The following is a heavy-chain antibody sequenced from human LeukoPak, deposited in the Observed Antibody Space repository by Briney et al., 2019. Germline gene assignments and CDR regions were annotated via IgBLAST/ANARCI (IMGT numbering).Heavy chain of an antibody. V-gene: IGHV3-48*01. CDR3: AKVYGDYEYYFDY. Sequence: GGSLRLSCAASGFTFSSHSMNWVRQAPGKGLEWVSYISSSSSTIYYADSVKGRFTISRDNAKNSLYLQMNSLRAEDTAVYYCAKVYGDYEYYFDYWGQGTLVTVSS. D-gene: IGHD4-17*01. J-gene: IGHJ4*02. CDR1: GFTFSSHS. CDR2: ISSSSSTI.